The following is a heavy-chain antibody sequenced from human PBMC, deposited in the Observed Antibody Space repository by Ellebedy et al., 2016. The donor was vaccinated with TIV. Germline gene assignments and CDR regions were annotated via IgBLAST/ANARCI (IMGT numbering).Heavy chain of an antibody. CDR2: IKQDGSEK. CDR1: RLTFSSYW. CDR3: ASDGSYGDFLSPTHAFEN. J-gene: IGHJ3*02. V-gene: IGHV3-7*01. Sequence: GESLKISCAASRLTFSSYWMSWVRQAPGKRLEWVANIKQDGSEKHYVDSVEGRFTISKDNAKKSLYLQMISLRAEDTAVYYCASDGSYGDFLSPTHAFENWGQGTMVIVSS. D-gene: IGHD4-17*01.